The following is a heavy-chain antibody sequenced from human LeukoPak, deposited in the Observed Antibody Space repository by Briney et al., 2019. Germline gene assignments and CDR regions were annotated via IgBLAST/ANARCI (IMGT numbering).Heavy chain of an antibody. D-gene: IGHD6-6*01. CDR3: ARGIAARPAEYFQH. Sequence: GASVKVSCKASGYTLTSYGISWVRQAPGQGLEWMGWISAYNGNTNYAQKLQGRVTMTTDTSTSTAYMELRSLRSDDTAVYYCARGIAARPAEYFQHWGQGTLVTVSS. CDR1: GYTLTSYG. J-gene: IGHJ1*01. CDR2: ISAYNGNT. V-gene: IGHV1-18*01.